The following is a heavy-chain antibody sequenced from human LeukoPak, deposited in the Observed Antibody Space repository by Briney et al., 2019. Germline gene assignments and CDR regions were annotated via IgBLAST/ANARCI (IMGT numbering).Heavy chain of an antibody. Sequence: ASVKVSCKASGYTFTGYYMHWVRQAPGQGLEWMGWINPNSGGTNYAQKFQGRVTMTRDTSISTAYMELSRLRSDDTAVYYCARGVGLRLLYYYYGMDVWGQGTTVTVSS. V-gene: IGHV1-2*02. CDR2: INPNSGGT. CDR3: ARGVGLRLLYYYYGMDV. D-gene: IGHD3-16*01. J-gene: IGHJ6*02. CDR1: GYTFTGYY.